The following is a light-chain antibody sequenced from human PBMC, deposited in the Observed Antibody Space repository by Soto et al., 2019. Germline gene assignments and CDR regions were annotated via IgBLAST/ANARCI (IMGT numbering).Light chain of an antibody. CDR2: GAS. CDR1: QDVSSN. Sequence: EMVVTQSPATLSVSPGERATLSCRASQDVSSNLAWYQQKPGQAPSLLIYGASTRATGIPARFSGSGSGTEFTLTISSLQSEDFAVYYCQQYNNWPPYTFGQGTKLEIK. V-gene: IGKV3-15*01. J-gene: IGKJ2*01. CDR3: QQYNNWPPYT.